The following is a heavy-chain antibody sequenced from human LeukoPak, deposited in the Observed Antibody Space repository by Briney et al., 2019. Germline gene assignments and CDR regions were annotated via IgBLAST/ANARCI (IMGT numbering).Heavy chain of an antibody. D-gene: IGHD3-3*01. V-gene: IGHV3-48*01. Sequence: GGSLRLSCAASGFTFSSYSMNWVRQAPGKGLEWVSYISSSSSTIYYADSVKGRFTISRDNAKSSLYLQMNSLRAEDTAVYYCARAPFFWSGYYFDYWGQGTLVTVSS. CDR3: ARAPFFWSGYYFDY. J-gene: IGHJ4*02. CDR2: ISSSSSTI. CDR1: GFTFSSYS.